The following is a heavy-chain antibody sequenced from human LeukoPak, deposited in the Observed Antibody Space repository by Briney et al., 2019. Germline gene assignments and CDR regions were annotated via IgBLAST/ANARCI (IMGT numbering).Heavy chain of an antibody. V-gene: IGHV3-23*01. J-gene: IGHJ4*02. CDR1: GFTFSSYA. CDR3: AKGVYGDYGVFDY. CDR2: ISGSGGST. Sequence: GGSLRLSCAASGFTFSSYAMSWVRRAPGKGLEWVSAISGSGGSTYYADSVKGRFTISRDNSKNTLYLQMNSLRAEDTAVYYCAKGVYGDYGVFDYWGQGTLVTVSS. D-gene: IGHD4-17*01.